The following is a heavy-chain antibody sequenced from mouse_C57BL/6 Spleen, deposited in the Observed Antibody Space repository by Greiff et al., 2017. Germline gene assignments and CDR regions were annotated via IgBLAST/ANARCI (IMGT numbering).Heavy chain of an antibody. Sequence: EVKLQQSGPELVKPGASVKIPCKASGYTFTDYNMDWVKQSHGKSLEWIGDINPNNGGTIYNQKFKGKATLTVDKSSSTAYMELRSLTSEDTAVYYCARRNFYYRAMDYWGQGTSVTVSS. J-gene: IGHJ4*01. CDR1: GYTFTDYN. CDR2: INPNNGGT. V-gene: IGHV1-18*01. CDR3: ARRNFYYRAMDY. D-gene: IGHD2-14*01.